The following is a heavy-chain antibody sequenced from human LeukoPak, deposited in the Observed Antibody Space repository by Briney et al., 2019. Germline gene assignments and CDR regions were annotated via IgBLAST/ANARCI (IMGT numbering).Heavy chain of an antibody. Sequence: GGSLRLSCGASGITFSSYSMNWVRQAPGKGLEWASYISSSGSTKYYADSVKGRFTISRDNARNSLYLQMNSLRAEDTAVCFCARGGLSIMGYWGQGTLVTVSS. CDR3: ARGGLSIMGY. J-gene: IGHJ4*02. D-gene: IGHD2/OR15-2a*01. V-gene: IGHV3-48*01. CDR1: GITFSSYS. CDR2: ISSSGSTK.